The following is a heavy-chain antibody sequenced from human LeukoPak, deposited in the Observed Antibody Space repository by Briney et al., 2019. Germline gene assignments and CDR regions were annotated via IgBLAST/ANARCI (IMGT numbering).Heavy chain of an antibody. CDR3: ARARVITHDFDY. D-gene: IGHD4-17*01. CDR1: GGSITNYY. J-gene: IGHJ4*02. V-gene: IGHV4-59*01. CDR2: IYYSGST. Sequence: ASETLSLTCTVSGGSITNYYWSWIRQPPGKGLEWIGYIYYSGSTNYNPSLKSRVTISVDTSKNQFSLKLSSVTAADTAVYYCARARVITHDFDYWGQGTLVTVSS.